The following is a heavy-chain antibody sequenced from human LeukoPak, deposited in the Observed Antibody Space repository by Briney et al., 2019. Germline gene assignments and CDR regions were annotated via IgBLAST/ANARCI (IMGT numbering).Heavy chain of an antibody. CDR2: INPSGGSK. D-gene: IGHD3-10*01. J-gene: IGHJ4*02. V-gene: IGHV1-46*01. Sequence: ASVEVSCKASGYTFTNYYMHWVRQAPGQGLEWVGIINPSGGSKNYAQKFQGRVTMTRDTSTSTVYMELSSLRSEATAVYYCARAGSITILRGVTGSQFDYWGQGTLVTVSS. CDR3: ARAGSITILRGVTGSQFDY. CDR1: GYTFTNYY.